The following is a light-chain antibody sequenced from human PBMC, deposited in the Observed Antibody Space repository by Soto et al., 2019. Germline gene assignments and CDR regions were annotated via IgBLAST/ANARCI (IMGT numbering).Light chain of an antibody. CDR1: PSVSSH. J-gene: IGKJ3*01. CDR3: QQRSNWPKS. CDR2: DAS. V-gene: IGKV3-11*01. Sequence: EIVLTQSPATLSLSPGERATLSCRASPSVSSHLAWYQQKPGHAPRLLIYDASSRATGIPDRFSGSGSGTDFTLTISSLEPEAFAVYYCQQRSNWPKSFGPGTKVEIK.